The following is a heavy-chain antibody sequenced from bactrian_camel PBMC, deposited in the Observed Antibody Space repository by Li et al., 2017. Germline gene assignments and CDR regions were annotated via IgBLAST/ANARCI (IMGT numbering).Heavy chain of an antibody. V-gene: IGHV3S1*01. Sequence: HVQLVESGGGLVQPGGSLRLSCAASGFTFTEYWMHWVRQAPGKGLEWVSTVHTGTGITYYSDSLKGRFTISRDNAKNTVYLQMNSLKSEDTALYYCNSNLPQSAITMAYWGQGTQVTVS. CDR2: VHTGTGIT. CDR3: NSNLPQSAITMAY. CDR1: GFTFTEYW. J-gene: IGHJ4*01.